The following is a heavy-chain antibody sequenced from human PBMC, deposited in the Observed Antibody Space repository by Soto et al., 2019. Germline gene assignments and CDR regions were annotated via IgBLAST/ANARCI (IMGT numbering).Heavy chain of an antibody. CDR3: VRRPYSSSWLFSPNNWFDP. J-gene: IGHJ5*02. CDR2: INHSGST. V-gene: IGHV4-34*01. D-gene: IGHD6-13*01. CDR1: GGSFSGYY. Sequence: QVQLQQWGAGLLKPSETLSLTCAVYGGSFSGYYWSWIRQPPGKGLEWIGEINHSGSTNYNPSLKSRVTISVDTSKNQFSLKLSSVTAADTAVYYCVRRPYSSSWLFSPNNWFDPWGQGTLVTVSS.